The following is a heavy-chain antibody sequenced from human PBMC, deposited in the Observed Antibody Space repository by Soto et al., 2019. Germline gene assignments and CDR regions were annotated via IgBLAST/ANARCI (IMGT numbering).Heavy chain of an antibody. CDR2: ISSSSSTI. V-gene: IGHV3-48*02. CDR3: ARDADDSSGYYNWYFDY. Sequence: GGSLRLSCAASGFTFSSYSMNWVRQAPGKGLEWVSYISSSSSTIYYADSVKGRFTISRDNAKNSLYLQMNSLRDEDTAVYYCARDADDSSGYYNWYFDYWGQGTLVTVSS. J-gene: IGHJ4*02. CDR1: GFTFSSYS. D-gene: IGHD3-22*01.